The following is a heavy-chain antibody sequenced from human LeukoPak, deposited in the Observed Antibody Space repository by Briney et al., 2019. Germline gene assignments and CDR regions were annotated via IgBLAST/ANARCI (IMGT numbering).Heavy chain of an antibody. CDR2: IIPIFGTA. Sequence: SVKVSCKTSGYSFSSYGIAWVRQAPGQGLEWMGGIIPIFGTANYAQKFQGRVTITTDESTSTAYMELSSLRSEDTAVYYCASDLYSSGWLYYFDYWGQGTLVTVSS. J-gene: IGHJ4*02. D-gene: IGHD6-19*01. V-gene: IGHV1-69*05. CDR1: GYSFSSYG. CDR3: ASDLYSSGWLYYFDY.